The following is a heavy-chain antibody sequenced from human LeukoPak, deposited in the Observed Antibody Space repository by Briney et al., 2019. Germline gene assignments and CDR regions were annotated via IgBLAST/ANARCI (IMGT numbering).Heavy chain of an antibody. CDR2: FDPEDGET. V-gene: IGHV1-24*01. D-gene: IGHD6-19*01. Sequence: ASVKVSCKVSGYTLTELSMHWVRQAPGKGLEWMGGFDPEDGETIYAQKFQGRVTMTEDTSTDTAYMELSSLRSEDTAVYYCATRGISSGWYVFGYWGQGTLVTVSS. CDR3: ATRGISSGWYVFGY. J-gene: IGHJ4*02. CDR1: GYTLTELS.